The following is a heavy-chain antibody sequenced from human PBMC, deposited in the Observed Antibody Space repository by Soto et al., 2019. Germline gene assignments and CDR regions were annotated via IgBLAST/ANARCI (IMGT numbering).Heavy chain of an antibody. D-gene: IGHD3-9*01. CDR1: GFTFSNFA. V-gene: IGHV3-23*01. J-gene: IGHJ4*02. CDR2: ISRGGDNT. Sequence: EVQLLESGGGLVQPGGSLRLSCAPSGFTFSNFAMSWVRQAPGKGLEWVSGISRGGDNTYYADSVKGRFTVSRDNSKNTLYLQMNSLRAEDTAVYYCAKEGQYYSLTGYYYYWGQGTLVTVSS. CDR3: AKEGQYYSLTGYYYY.